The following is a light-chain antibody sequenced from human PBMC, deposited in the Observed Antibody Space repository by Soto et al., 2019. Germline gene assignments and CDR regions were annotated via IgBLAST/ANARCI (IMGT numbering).Light chain of an antibody. Sequence: DIVMTQSPDSLSVSLGERATINCKSSQSVLYSSNNKNYLAWYQQKPGQPPKVLIYLASTRASGVPDRFSGSGSGTDFTLAFSSLQAEYVAVYYCQPYYTTRTFGQGTKLEIK. CDR1: QSVLYSSNNKNY. J-gene: IGKJ1*01. V-gene: IGKV4-1*01. CDR2: LAS. CDR3: QPYYTTRT.